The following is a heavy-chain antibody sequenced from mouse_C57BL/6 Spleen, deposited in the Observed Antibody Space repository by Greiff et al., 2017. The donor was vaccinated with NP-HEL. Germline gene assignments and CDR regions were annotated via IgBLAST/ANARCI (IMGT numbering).Heavy chain of an antibody. CDR1: GFTFSSYA. V-gene: IGHV5-9-1*02. Sequence: DVMLVESGEGLVKPGGSLKLSCAASGFTFSSYAMSWVRQTPEKRLEWVAYISSGGDYIYYADTVKGRFTISRDNARNTLYLQMSSLKSEDTTMYYCTRGGQLRLRGNYYAMDYWGQGTSVTVSS. D-gene: IGHD3-2*02. CDR2: ISSGGDYI. CDR3: TRGGQLRLRGNYYAMDY. J-gene: IGHJ4*01.